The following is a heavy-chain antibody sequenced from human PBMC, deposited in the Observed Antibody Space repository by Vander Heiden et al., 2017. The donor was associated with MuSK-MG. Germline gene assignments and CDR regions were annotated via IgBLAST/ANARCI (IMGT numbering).Heavy chain of an antibody. CDR1: GFTFSSYA. D-gene: IGHD3-10*01. V-gene: IGHV3-23*01. Sequence: VQLLESGGGLVQPGGSLRLSCAASGFTFSSYAMSWARQAPGKGLEWVSAISGSGGSTYYADSVKGRFTISRDNSKNTLYLQMNSLRAEDTAVYYCAKDRPDYYGSGSYWYYYYGMDVWGQGTTVTVSS. CDR2: ISGSGGST. CDR3: AKDRPDYYGSGSYWYYYYGMDV. J-gene: IGHJ6*02.